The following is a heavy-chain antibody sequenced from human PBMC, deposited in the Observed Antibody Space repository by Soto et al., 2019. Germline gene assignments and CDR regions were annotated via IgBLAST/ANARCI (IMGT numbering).Heavy chain of an antibody. Sequence: ASVKVSCKASGYTFTSYYMNWVRQATGQGLEWMGWMNPNSGNTGYAQKFQGRVTMTRNTSISTAYMELSSLRSEDTAVYYCARSPMYSGTDDAFDIWGQGTMVTVSS. V-gene: IGHV1-8*01. CDR1: GYTFTSYY. CDR3: ARSPMYSGTDDAFDI. D-gene: IGHD1-26*01. J-gene: IGHJ3*02. CDR2: MNPNSGNT.